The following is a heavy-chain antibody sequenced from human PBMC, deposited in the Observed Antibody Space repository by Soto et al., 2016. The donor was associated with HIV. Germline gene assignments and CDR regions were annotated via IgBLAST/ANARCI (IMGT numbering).Heavy chain of an antibody. CDR3: ARGGSSRGGWY. CDR1: KFIFRTYW. V-gene: IGHV3-74*01. J-gene: IGHJ4*02. CDR2: INSDGNST. Sequence: EVQLVESGGGLVQPGGSLRLSCAASKFIFRTYWMHWVRQAPGKGLVWVSHINSDGNSTSYVDSVKGRFTISRDNAKNTLYLQMNSLRAEDTAVYYCARGGSSRGGWYWGQGTLVTVSS. D-gene: IGHD2-15*01.